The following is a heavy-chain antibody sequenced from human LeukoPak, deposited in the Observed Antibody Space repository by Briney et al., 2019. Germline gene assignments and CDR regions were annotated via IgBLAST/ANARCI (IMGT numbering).Heavy chain of an antibody. CDR2: IKEDGSEK. CDR1: GFTFSSYW. Sequence: GRSLRLSCAASGFTFSSYWMSWVRQAPGKGLEWVANIKEDGSEKNYVDSLKGRFTISRDNAKNSLYLQMNSLRAEDTAVYYCVGGYGWTTNYWGQGTLVTVSS. V-gene: IGHV3-7*04. D-gene: IGHD3-10*01. CDR3: VGGYGWTTNY. J-gene: IGHJ4*02.